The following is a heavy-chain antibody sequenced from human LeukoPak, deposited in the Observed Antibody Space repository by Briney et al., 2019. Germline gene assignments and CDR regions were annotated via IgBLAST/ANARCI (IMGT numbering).Heavy chain of an antibody. Sequence: SETLSLTCAVYGGSFSGYYWSWIRQPPGKGLEWIGEINHSGSTNYNPSLKSRVTISVDTSKNQFSLKQSSVAAADTAVYYCARGKRGYSSSWYDYWGQGTLVTVSS. CDR2: INHSGST. V-gene: IGHV4-34*01. D-gene: IGHD6-13*01. J-gene: IGHJ4*02. CDR1: GGSFSGYY. CDR3: ARGKRGYSSSWYDY.